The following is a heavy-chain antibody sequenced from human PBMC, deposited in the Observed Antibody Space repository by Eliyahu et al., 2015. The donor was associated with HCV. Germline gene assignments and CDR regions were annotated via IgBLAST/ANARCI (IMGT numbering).Heavy chain of an antibody. CDR2: ISNNNDNT. J-gene: IGHJ4*02. CDR3: ARAGAAVTSHFDF. D-gene: IGHD4-17*01. CDR1: GYPFSIFG. Sequence: QVQLVQSGAETRRPGASVKVSCKASGYPFSIFGVTWVRQAPGQGLEWMRWISNNNDNTKYGHKFQGRVTMTTDTSSSTAYMELRSLTSDDTAVYYCARAGAAVTSHFDFWGQGTAVTVSS. V-gene: IGHV1-18*01.